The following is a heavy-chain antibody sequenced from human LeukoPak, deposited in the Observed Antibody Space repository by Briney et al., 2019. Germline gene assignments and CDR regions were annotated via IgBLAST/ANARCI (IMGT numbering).Heavy chain of an antibody. CDR1: GGSISSSTYY. CDR2: IYYSGST. Sequence: NTSETLSLTCTVSGGSISSSTYYWGWIRQPPGKGLEWIGSIYYSGSTYYNPSLKSRVTISVDTSKNQFSLKLSSVTAADTAVYYCARDEYSYGGRTRPYFFDYWGQGTLVTVSS. V-gene: IGHV4-39*07. J-gene: IGHJ4*02. CDR3: ARDEYSYGGRTRPYFFDY. D-gene: IGHD5-18*01.